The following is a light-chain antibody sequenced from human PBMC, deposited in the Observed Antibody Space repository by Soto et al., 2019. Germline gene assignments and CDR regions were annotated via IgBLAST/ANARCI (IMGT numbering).Light chain of an antibody. V-gene: IGKV3-11*01. CDR2: DAS. J-gene: IGKJ2*01. Sequence: EIVLTQSPATLYLSPGERATLSCRASQSVSSYLAWYQQKPGQAPRLLIYDASNRATGIPARFRGSGSGTDFTLTSSSLEPEDFAVYYCQQRSNWPPVYTFGQGTKLEIK. CDR1: QSVSSY. CDR3: QQRSNWPPVYT.